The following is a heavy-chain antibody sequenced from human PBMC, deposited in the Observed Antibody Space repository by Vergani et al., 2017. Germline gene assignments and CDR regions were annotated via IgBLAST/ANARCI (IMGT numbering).Heavy chain of an antibody. J-gene: IGHJ4*02. D-gene: IGHD2-2*01. V-gene: IGHV1-3*04. Sequence: QVQLVQSGSELKKPGASVKVSCTASGYTFTSYAMNWVRQAPGQRLEWMGWINTGNGNTKYSQKFQGRVTITRDTSASTAYMELSSLRSEDTAVYYCARWPLVVVPAAMDWGQGTLVTVSS. CDR3: ARWPLVVVPAAMD. CDR2: INTGNGNT. CDR1: GYTFTSYA.